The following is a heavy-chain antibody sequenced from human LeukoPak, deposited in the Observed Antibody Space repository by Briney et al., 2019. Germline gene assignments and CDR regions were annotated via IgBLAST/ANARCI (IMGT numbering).Heavy chain of an antibody. J-gene: IGHJ3*02. CDR2: ISSSSSYI. Sequence: TGGSLRLSCAASGFTFSSYSMNWVRQAPGKGLEWVSSISSSSSYIYYADSVKGRFTISRDNAKNSLYLQMNSLRAEDTAVYYCARDRHSIVVVPVLKGNDAFDIWGQGTMVTVSS. CDR3: ARDRHSIVVVPVLKGNDAFDI. CDR1: GFTFSSYS. D-gene: IGHD2-2*01. V-gene: IGHV3-21*01.